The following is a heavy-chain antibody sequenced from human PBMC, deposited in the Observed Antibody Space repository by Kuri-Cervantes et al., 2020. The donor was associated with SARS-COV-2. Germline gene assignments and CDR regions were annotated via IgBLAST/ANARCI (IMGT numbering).Heavy chain of an antibody. CDR3: ARDPGIRALYGMDV. J-gene: IGHJ6*02. CDR2: IYYSGST. D-gene: IGHD3-10*01. CDR1: GGSISSSSYY. Sequence: SETLSLTCTVSGGSISSSSYYWGWIRQPPGKGLEWIGSIYYSGSTYYNPSLKSRVTISVDTSKNQFSLKLSSVTAADTAVYYCARDPGIRALYGMDVWGQGTTVTVSS. V-gene: IGHV4-39*02.